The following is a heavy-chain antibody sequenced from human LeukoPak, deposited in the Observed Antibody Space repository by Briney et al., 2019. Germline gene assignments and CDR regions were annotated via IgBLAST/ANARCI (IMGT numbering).Heavy chain of an antibody. CDR3: ARHVLRYFDWLLLWDY. D-gene: IGHD3-9*01. V-gene: IGHV4-34*01. Sequence: PSETLSLTCAVYGGSFSAYYWSWIRQPPGKGLEWIGEINHSGSTNYNPSLKSRVTISVDTSKNQLSLKLSSVTAADTAVYYCARHVLRYFDWLLLWDYWGRGTLVTVSS. CDR1: GGSFSAYY. J-gene: IGHJ4*02. CDR2: INHSGST.